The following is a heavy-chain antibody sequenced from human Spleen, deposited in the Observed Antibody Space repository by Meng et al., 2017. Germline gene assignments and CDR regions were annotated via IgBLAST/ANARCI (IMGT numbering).Heavy chain of an antibody. CDR3: ARSYYDVLTGHRHDVFDI. CDR1: GGSISSYF. Sequence: QVQLQGSGPGLGKRSETLSLSCTVSGGSISSYFWTWIRQSADKGLEWIGRIYSSGTTKYNPSLESRVTVSLDTSKNQFSLKLTSVTAADTAVYYCARSYYDVLTGHRHDVFDIWGQGTMVTVSS. V-gene: IGHV4-4*07. J-gene: IGHJ3*02. CDR2: IYSSGTT. D-gene: IGHD3-9*01.